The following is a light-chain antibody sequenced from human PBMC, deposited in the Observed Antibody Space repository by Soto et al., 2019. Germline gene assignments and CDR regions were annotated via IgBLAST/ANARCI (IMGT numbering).Light chain of an antibody. CDR1: QSISQY. CDR2: DAS. J-gene: IGKJ2*01. Sequence: DIQMTPFPSSLSASVGDRVTITCRASQSISQYLAWYQQKPGKAPNLLIYDASTLEGGIPSRFSGSGSGTKFTLTISSLQTDDFATYYCQQYFSESTFGQGTKLGIK. V-gene: IGKV1-5*01. CDR3: QQYFSEST.